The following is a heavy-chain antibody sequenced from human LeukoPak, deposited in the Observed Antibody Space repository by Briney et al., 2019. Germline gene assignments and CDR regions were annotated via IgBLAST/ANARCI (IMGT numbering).Heavy chain of an antibody. V-gene: IGHV5-51*01. J-gene: IGHJ4*02. D-gene: IGHD1-26*01. CDR3: ASSVGATRDTTDLFDY. CDR1: GYSFTSYW. CDR2: VYPGDSDT. Sequence: GESLKISCKGSGYSFTSYWIGWVRQMPGKGLEWMGIVYPGDSDTRYSPSFQGQVTISADKSISTAYLQWSSLKASDTAMYYCASSVGATRDTTDLFDYWGQGTLVTVSS.